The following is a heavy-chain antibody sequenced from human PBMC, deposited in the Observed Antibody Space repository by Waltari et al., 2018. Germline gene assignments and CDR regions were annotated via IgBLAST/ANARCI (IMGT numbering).Heavy chain of an antibody. V-gene: IGHV3-30*02. CDR1: GFTFSSYG. J-gene: IGHJ4*02. D-gene: IGHD6-19*01. Sequence: QVQLVESGGGVVQPGGSLRLSCAASGFTFSSYGMPWVRQAPGKGLEWVAFIRYDGSNKYYADSVKGRFTISRDNSKNTLYLQMNSLRAEDTAVYYCAKDIGQWLYNTAPTNFDYWGQGTLVTVSS. CDR2: IRYDGSNK. CDR3: AKDIGQWLYNTAPTNFDY.